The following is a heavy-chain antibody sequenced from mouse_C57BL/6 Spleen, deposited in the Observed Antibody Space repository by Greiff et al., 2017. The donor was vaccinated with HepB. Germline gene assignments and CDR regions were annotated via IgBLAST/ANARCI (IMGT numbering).Heavy chain of an antibody. V-gene: IGHV1-19*01. Sequence: EVQLQQSGPVLVKPGASVKMSCKASGYTFTDYYMNWVKQSHGKSLEWIGVINPYNGGTSYYQKFKGKATLTVDKSSSTAYMELNSLTSEDSAVYYCARGAYYSNYVSWFAYWGQGTLVTVSA. CDR3: ARGAYYSNYVSWFAY. J-gene: IGHJ3*01. D-gene: IGHD2-5*01. CDR2: INPYNGGT. CDR1: GYTFTDYY.